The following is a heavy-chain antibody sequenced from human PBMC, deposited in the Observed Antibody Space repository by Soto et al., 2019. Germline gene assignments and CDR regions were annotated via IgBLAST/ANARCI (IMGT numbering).Heavy chain of an antibody. D-gene: IGHD2-8*01. CDR3: VSQRTSVLTQAYFDY. Sequence: SETLSLTCAVSGGSISGSYYYWGWLRQSPGKGPEWIGSVFYTGFTSYDPSLESRVSVSVDTSKNQFSPNLNSVTASDTAVYFCVSQRTSVLTQAYFDYWGPGALVTVSS. CDR1: GGSISGSYYY. V-gene: IGHV4-39*01. J-gene: IGHJ4*02. CDR2: VFYTGFT.